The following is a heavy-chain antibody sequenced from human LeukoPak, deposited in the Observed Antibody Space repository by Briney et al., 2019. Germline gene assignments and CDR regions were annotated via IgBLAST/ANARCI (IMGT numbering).Heavy chain of an antibody. CDR2: IDPSDSYT. D-gene: IGHD6-13*01. V-gene: IGHV5-10-1*01. CDR3: AIHFGDSSS. J-gene: IGHJ4*02. CDR1: GYCITSYW. Sequence: GESLKISCEGCGYCITSYWISWVRQMPGKGLEWMGRIDPSDSYTNYSPSFQGHVTISADKSISTAYLQWSSLKASDTAMYYCAIHFGDSSSWGQGTLVTVSS.